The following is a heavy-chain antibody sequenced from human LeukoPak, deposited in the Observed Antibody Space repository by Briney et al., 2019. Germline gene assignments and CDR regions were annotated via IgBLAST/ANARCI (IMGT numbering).Heavy chain of an antibody. V-gene: IGHV3-23*01. CDR2: ISGDGGTI. Sequence: PGGSLRLSCAASGFTLRSSAMSWVRQAPGKGLEWVSAISGDGGTISFAASVRGRFTISRDNAKNTPFLQMSSLRAGDTALYYCAKELYGNPSGYWGQGTRVTVSS. CDR3: AKELYGNPSGY. CDR1: GFTLRSSA. D-gene: IGHD2-8*01. J-gene: IGHJ4*02.